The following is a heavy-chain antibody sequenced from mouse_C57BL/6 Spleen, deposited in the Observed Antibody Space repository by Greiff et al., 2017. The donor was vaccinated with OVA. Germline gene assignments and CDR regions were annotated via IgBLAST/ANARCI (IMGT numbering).Heavy chain of an antibody. V-gene: IGHV7-3*01. CDR3: ARRDGYLDY. D-gene: IGHD2-3*01. CDR1: GFTFTDYY. Sequence: EVKLMESGGGLVQPGGSLSLSCAASGFTFTDYYMSWVRQPPGKALEWLGFIRNKANGYTTEYSASVKGRFTISRDNSQSILYLQMNALRAEDSATYYCARRDGYLDYWGQGTTLTVSS. J-gene: IGHJ2*01. CDR2: IRNKANGYTT.